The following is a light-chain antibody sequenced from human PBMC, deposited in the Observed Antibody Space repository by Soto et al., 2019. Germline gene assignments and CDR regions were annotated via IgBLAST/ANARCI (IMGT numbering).Light chain of an antibody. J-gene: IGLJ2*01. CDR1: SSNIGSNS. CDR2: SNN. Sequence: VRNQPLSGNGVPRRRGSISCKESSSNIGSNSVNWYQQFPGTAPKLLIYSNNQRPSGVPDRFSGSKSGTSASLAISGLQSEDEADYYCAAWDDSLNVVIFGGGTKVT. V-gene: IGLV1-44*01. CDR3: AAWDDSLNVVI.